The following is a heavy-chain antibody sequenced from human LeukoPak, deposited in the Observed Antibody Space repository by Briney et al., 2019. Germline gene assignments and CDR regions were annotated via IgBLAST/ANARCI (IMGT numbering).Heavy chain of an antibody. J-gene: IGHJ4*02. D-gene: IGHD4-17*01. V-gene: IGHV1-2*04. CDR2: INPNSGGT. CDR3: ARGLGYGDYALIY. Sequence: GASVKVSCKASGYTFTNYGISWVRQAPGQGLEWMGWINPNSGGTNYAQKFQGWVTMTRDMSISTAYMELSRLRSDDTAVYYCARGLGYGDYALIYWGQGTLVTVSS. CDR1: GYTFTNYG.